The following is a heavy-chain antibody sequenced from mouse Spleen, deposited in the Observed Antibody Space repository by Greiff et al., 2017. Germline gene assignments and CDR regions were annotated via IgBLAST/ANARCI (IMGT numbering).Heavy chain of an antibody. V-gene: IGHV3-6*01. Sequence: EVKLMESGPGLVKPSQSLSLTCSVTGYSITSGYYWYWIRQFPGNKLEWMGYISYDGSNNYNPSLNNRISITRDTSKNQFFLKLNSVTTEDTATYYCARTMITRGYFDVWGAGTTVTVSS. CDR3: ARTMITRGYFDV. D-gene: IGHD2-4*01. CDR1: GYSITSGYY. CDR2: ISYDGSN. J-gene: IGHJ1*01.